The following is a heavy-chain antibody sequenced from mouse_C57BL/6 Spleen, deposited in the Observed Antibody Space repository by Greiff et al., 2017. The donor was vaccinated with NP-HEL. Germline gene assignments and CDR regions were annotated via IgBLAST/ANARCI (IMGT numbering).Heavy chain of an antibody. J-gene: IGHJ1*03. V-gene: IGHV1-15*01. CDR3: TRAGLLQDWYFDV. D-gene: IGHD2-3*01. CDR2: IDPETGGT. Sequence: VQLQQSGAELVRPGASVTLSCKASGYTFTDYEMHWVKQTPVHGLEWIGAIDPETGGTAYNQKFKGKAILTADKSSSTAYMELRSLTSEDSAVYYCTRAGLLQDWYFDVWGTGTTVTVSS. CDR1: GYTFTDYE.